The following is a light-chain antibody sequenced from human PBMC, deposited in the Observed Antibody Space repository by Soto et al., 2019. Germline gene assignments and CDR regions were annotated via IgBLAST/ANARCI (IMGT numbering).Light chain of an antibody. CDR2: RAS. CDR1: QIINTW. Sequence: DVQMTQSPSSLSASVGDRVTITCRASQIINTWLAWYQQKPGKAPKLLIYRASNLLSRFPSRFSGSGSGTEFTLTISSLQPDDFSIYYCQQYETYSGTFGPGTKVDL. V-gene: IGKV1-5*03. J-gene: IGKJ3*01. CDR3: QQYETYSGT.